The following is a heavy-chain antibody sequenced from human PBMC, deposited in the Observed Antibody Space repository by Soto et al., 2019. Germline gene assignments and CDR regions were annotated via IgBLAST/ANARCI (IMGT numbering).Heavy chain of an antibody. V-gene: IGHV4-30-4*01. J-gene: IGHJ3*02. Sequence: QVQLQESGPGLVKPSQTLSLTCTVSGGSISSGDYYWSWIRQPPGKRLEWIGYIYYSGSTYYNPSLKSRVTISVDTSKNQFSLKLSSVTAADTAVYYCARTIVPVVVVVDATPAAFDIWGQGTMVTVSS. CDR1: GGSISSGDYY. CDR2: IYYSGST. CDR3: ARTIVPVVVVVDATPAAFDI. D-gene: IGHD2-15*01.